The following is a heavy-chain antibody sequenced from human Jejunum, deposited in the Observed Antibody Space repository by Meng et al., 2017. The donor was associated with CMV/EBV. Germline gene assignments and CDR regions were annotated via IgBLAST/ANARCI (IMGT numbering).Heavy chain of an antibody. CDR1: GFSFSTYG. J-gene: IGHJ4*02. CDR3: AKEVFGRSFFDY. D-gene: IGHD3-10*01. CDR2: IQSDGSNE. Sequence: GLCVGSGGGVVQPGGSLRLSCAASGFSFSTYGMHWVRQAPGKGLEWVAFIQSDGSNEYYADSLKGRFTISRDNSKNTLSLQMNSLRPDDTAVYYCAKEVFGRSFFDYWGLGTLVTVSS. V-gene: IGHV3-30*02.